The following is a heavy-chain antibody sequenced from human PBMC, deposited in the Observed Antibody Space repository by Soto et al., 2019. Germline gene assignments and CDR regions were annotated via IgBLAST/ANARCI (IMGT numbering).Heavy chain of an antibody. Sequence: SETLSLTCAVYGGSFSGYYWSWIRQPPGKGLEWIGEINHSGSTNYNPSLKSRVTISVDTSKNQFSLKLSSVTAADTALYYCARAARLTTVNKYFQHWGQGTLVTVSS. CDR1: GGSFSGYY. V-gene: IGHV4-34*01. J-gene: IGHJ1*01. CDR2: INHSGST. D-gene: IGHD4-17*01. CDR3: ARAARLTTVNKYFQH.